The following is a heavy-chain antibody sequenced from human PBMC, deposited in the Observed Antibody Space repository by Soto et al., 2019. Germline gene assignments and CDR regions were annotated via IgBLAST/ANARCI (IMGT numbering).Heavy chain of an antibody. CDR1: GGSISSYY. D-gene: IGHD2-15*01. Sequence: QVQLQESGPGLVKPSETLSLTCTVSGGSISSYYWSWIRQPPGKGLEWIGYIYYSGSTNYNPSLKSRVTISVDTSKNQFSLKLSSVTAADTAVYYCARDRGYCSGGSCYSVRGYFDLWGRGTLVTVSS. CDR3: ARDRGYCSGGSCYSVRGYFDL. CDR2: IYYSGST. V-gene: IGHV4-59*01. J-gene: IGHJ2*01.